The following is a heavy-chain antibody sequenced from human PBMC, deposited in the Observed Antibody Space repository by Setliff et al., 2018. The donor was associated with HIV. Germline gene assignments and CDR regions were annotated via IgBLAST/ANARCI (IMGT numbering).Heavy chain of an antibody. J-gene: IGHJ4*02. D-gene: IGHD3-22*01. CDR3: ARHQYYYDSSGGGALDN. CDR1: GGSISSSSYY. Sequence: SETLSLTCTVSGGSISSSSYYWGWIRQPPGKGLEWIGSIYYSGSTYYNPSLKSRVTISVDTSKNQFSLKLSSVTAADTAVYYCARHQYYYDSSGGGALDNWGQGTLVTVSS. V-gene: IGHV4-39*01. CDR2: IYYSGST.